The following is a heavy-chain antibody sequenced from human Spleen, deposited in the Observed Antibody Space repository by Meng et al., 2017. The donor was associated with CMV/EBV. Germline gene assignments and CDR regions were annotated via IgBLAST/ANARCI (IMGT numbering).Heavy chain of an antibody. D-gene: IGHD2-2*01. V-gene: IGHV3-7*01. Sequence: GGSLRLSCAASGFTLNVHWMTWVRQAPGKGLEWVANIKQDGSEKYYVASVKGRFTISRDNAKNSLYLQMNSLRAEDTAVYYCARDQIVVVPEAPDAFDIWGQGTMVTVSS. CDR1: GFTLNVHW. CDR3: ARDQIVVVPEAPDAFDI. J-gene: IGHJ3*02. CDR2: IKQDGSEK.